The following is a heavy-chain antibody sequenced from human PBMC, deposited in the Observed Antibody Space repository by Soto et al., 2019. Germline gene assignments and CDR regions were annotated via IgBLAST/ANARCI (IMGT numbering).Heavy chain of an antibody. J-gene: IGHJ4*02. Sequence: GWSLRLSCAASGFSLSSYAMHWVRQAQGKGLEWVAVISYDGSNKYYADSVKGRFTISRDNSKNTLYLQMNSLRAEDTAVYYCARSRGAARLWYFDYWGQGTLVTVSS. V-gene: IGHV3-30-3*01. D-gene: IGHD6-6*01. CDR3: ARSRGAARLWYFDY. CDR1: GFSLSSYA. CDR2: ISYDGSNK.